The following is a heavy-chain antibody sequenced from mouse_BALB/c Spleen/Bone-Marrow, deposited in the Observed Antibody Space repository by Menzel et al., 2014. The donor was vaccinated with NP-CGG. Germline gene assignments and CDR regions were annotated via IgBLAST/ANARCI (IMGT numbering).Heavy chain of an antibody. J-gene: IGHJ3*01. Sequence: QVQLQQSRAELAKPGASVKMYCKASGYTFTNYWMHWVRQRPGQGLEWIGYIDPNTYYTRYNQKFKDKATLTADKSSSTAYLQLSSLTSEDSAVYYCARYWDAYWGQGTLVTVSA. CDR2: IDPNTYYT. D-gene: IGHD4-1*01. CDR1: GYTFTNYW. CDR3: ARYWDAY. V-gene: IGHV1-7*01.